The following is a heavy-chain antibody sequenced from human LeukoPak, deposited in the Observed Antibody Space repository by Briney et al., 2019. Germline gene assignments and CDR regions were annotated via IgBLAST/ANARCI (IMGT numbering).Heavy chain of an antibody. Sequence: GGSLRLSCAASGFTFSNYAMSWVRQAPGKGLEWVSSISSSSSYIYYADSVKGRFTISRDNAKNSLYLQMNSLRAEDTAVYYCARGGGVVVPAAPHYMDVSGKGTTFSLSS. D-gene: IGHD2-2*01. J-gene: IGHJ6*03. CDR1: GFTFSNYA. CDR3: ARGGGVVVPAAPHYMDV. V-gene: IGHV3-21*01. CDR2: ISSSSSYI.